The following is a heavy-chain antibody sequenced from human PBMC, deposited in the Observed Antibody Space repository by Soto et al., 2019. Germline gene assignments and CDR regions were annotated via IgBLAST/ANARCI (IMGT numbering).Heavy chain of an antibody. D-gene: IGHD3-3*01. J-gene: IGHJ6*02. CDR3: ARDVAPALRFLEWFPMDV. CDR2: IWYDGSNK. Sequence: PGGSLRLSCAASGFTFSSYGMHWVRQAPGKGLEWVAVIWYDGSNKYYADSVKGRFTISRDNSKNTLYLQMNSLRAEDTAVYYCARDVAPALRFLEWFPMDVWGQGTTVTVSS. V-gene: IGHV3-33*01. CDR1: GFTFSSYG.